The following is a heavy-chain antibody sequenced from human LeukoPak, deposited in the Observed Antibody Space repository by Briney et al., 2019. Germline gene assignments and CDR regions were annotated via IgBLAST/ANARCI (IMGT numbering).Heavy chain of an antibody. CDR2: IYSGGST. CDR1: GVTVSSNY. Sequence: GGSLRLSCVASGVTVSSNYMSWVRQAPGKGLECVSVIYSGGSTDYADSVKGRFTISRDNSKNTLYLQMNSLRAEDTAVYHCARGTHVMDVWGQGTTVTVSS. J-gene: IGHJ6*02. D-gene: IGHD1-1*01. V-gene: IGHV3-53*01. CDR3: ARGTHVMDV.